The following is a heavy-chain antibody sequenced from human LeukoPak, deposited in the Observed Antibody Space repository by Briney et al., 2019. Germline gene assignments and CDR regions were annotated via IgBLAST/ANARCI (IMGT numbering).Heavy chain of an antibody. CDR1: GFTFSSYE. D-gene: IGHD1-1*01. CDR2: ISSSGSTI. CDR3: ARSRTVGPWMPTGTTDWFDP. Sequence: PGGSLRLSCAASGFTFSSYEMNWVRQAPGKGLEWVSYISSSGSTIYYADSVKGRFTISRDNAKNSLYLQMNSLRAEDTAVYYCARSRTVGPWMPTGTTDWFDPWGQGTLVTVSS. V-gene: IGHV3-48*03. J-gene: IGHJ5*02.